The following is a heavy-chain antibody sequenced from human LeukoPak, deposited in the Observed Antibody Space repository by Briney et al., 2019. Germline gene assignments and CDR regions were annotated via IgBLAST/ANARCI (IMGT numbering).Heavy chain of an antibody. Sequence: SETLSLTCAVYGGSFSGYYWSWIRQPPGKGLEGIGEINHSGSANYNPPLKSRVTISLDTSKNQFSLKLSSVTAADTAVYYCARGQGTVTTHWGQGTLVTVSS. J-gene: IGHJ4*02. CDR2: INHSGSA. CDR1: GGSFSGYY. V-gene: IGHV4-34*01. D-gene: IGHD4-17*01. CDR3: ARGQGTVTTH.